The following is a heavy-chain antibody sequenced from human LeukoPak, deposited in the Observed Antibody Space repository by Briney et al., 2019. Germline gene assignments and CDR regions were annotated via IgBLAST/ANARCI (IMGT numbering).Heavy chain of an antibody. D-gene: IGHD6-19*01. V-gene: IGHV1-24*01. J-gene: IGHJ4*02. Sequence: ASVKVSCKVSGYTLTELSMHWVRQAPGKGLEWMGGFDPEDGETIYAQKFQGRVTMTEDTSTDTAYMELSSLRSEDTAVYYCAIGPLSGQQWLVLSGYWGQGTLVTVSS. CDR1: GYTLTELS. CDR3: AIGPLSGQQWLVLSGY. CDR2: FDPEDGET.